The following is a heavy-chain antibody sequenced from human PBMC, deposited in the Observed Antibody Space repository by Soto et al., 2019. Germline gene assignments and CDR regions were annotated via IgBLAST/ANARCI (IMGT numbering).Heavy chain of an antibody. CDR2: ISSGGGST. CDR3: AKFGSLPITRIVVLTKGPLDS. V-gene: IGHV3-23*01. CDR1: GFIFSDYA. D-gene: IGHD3-22*01. J-gene: IGHJ4*02. Sequence: GGSLRLSCAASGFIFSDYAMSWVRQAPGKGLEWVSGISSGGGSTYYADSVKGRFTISRDNSKNTLYLQMNSLRAEDTAVYFCAKFGSLPITRIVVLTKGPLDSWGQGALVTVSS.